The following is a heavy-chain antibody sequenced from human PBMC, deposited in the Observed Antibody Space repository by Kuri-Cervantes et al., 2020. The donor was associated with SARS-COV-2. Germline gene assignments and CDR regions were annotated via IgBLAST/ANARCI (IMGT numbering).Heavy chain of an antibody. CDR2: IIPIFGTA. CDR3: ARARSGTIDAFDI. J-gene: IGHJ3*02. D-gene: IGHD3-10*01. V-gene: IGHV1-69*05. CDR1: GGTFSSYA. Sequence: SVKVSCKASGGTFSSYAISWVRQAPGQGLEWMGGIIPIFGTANYAQKFQGRVTMTRDTSTSIVYVELSSLRSEDTAVYYCARARSGTIDAFDIWGQGTMVTVSS.